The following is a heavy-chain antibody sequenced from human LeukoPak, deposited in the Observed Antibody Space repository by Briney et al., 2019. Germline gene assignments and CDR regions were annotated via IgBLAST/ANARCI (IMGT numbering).Heavy chain of an antibody. V-gene: IGHV3-7*03. J-gene: IGHJ6*02. CDR2: IKQDGSEK. CDR1: GFTFSSYW. CDR3: AKDLTTMGRGVIIDYYHGMDV. Sequence: PGGSLRLSCAASGFTFSSYWMSWVRQAPGKGLEWVANIKQDGSEKYYVDSVKGRFTISRDNAKNSLYLQMNSLGAEDTAVYYCAKDLTTMGRGVIIDYYHGMDVWGQGTTVTVSS. D-gene: IGHD3-10*01.